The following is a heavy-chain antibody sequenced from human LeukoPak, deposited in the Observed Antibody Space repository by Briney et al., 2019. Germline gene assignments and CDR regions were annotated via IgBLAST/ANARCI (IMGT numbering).Heavy chain of an antibody. D-gene: IGHD6-19*01. Sequence: GGSLRLSCVGSGFMFSRYAMSWVRQAPGKGLEWIATIHYIRDGPYYADSVEGRFTISRDDSKNTVYLQMNSLRVEDTAIYYCARCVTGWPNWFAPWGQGTLVTVSS. CDR2: IHYIRDGP. J-gene: IGHJ5*02. CDR3: ARCVTGWPNWFAP. CDR1: GFMFSRYA. V-gene: IGHV3-23*01.